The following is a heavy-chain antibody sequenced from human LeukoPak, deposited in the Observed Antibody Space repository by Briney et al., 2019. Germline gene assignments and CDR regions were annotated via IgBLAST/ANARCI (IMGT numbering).Heavy chain of an antibody. J-gene: IGHJ5*02. D-gene: IGHD6-13*01. CDR1: GFTFSNFA. Sequence: GGSLRLSCAASGFTFSNFAMMWVRQAPGTGLQWVSTITGYGATFYADSVRGRFTIFRDTSMNTLLLQMNSLGAEDPAVYYCAKGAAAGKVDWFDPWGQGTLVTVSS. V-gene: IGHV3-23*01. CDR3: AKGAAAGKVDWFDP. CDR2: ITGYGAT.